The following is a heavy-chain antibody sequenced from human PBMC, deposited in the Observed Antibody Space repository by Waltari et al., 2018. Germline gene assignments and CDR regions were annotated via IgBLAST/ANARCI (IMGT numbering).Heavy chain of an antibody. V-gene: IGHV3-43D*04. Sequence: EVQLVESGGVVVQPGGSLRLSCAASGFTFDDYAMHWVRQAPGKGLEWVSLISWDGGSTYYAYSVKGRFTSSRDNSKNSLYLQMNSLRAEDTALYYCAIEGQLSYWGQGTLVTVSS. CDR3: AIEGQLSY. J-gene: IGHJ4*02. D-gene: IGHD6-13*01. CDR2: ISWDGGST. CDR1: GFTFDDYA.